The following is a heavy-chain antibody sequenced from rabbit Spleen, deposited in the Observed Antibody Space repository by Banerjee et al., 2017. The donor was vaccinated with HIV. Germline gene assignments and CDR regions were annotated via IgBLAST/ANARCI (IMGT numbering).Heavy chain of an antibody. CDR2: IEPIFGRT. J-gene: IGHJ4*01. D-gene: IGHD1-1*01. CDR1: GFDFSNYG. Sequence: QLKETGGGLVQPGGSLTLSCKASGFDFSNYGGSWVRQAPGKGLEWIGYIEPIFGRTYYASWVNGRFTVSSHNAQNTLYLQLNSLTAADTATYFCVRGASSSGYYSLWGQGTLVTVS. V-gene: IGHV1S7*01. CDR3: VRGASSSGYYSL.